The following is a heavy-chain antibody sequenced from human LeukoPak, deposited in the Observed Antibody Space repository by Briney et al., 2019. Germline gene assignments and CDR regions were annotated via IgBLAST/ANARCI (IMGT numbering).Heavy chain of an antibody. CDR1: GGSFSGYY. D-gene: IGHD4-23*01. J-gene: IGHJ4*02. Sequence: PSETLSLTCAFYGGSFSGYYWTWIRQPPGKGLGWIGEISHSGNTNYDPSLKSRVTISADTSKNQFSLKLSSVTAADTAVYFCAIYGGNSVFDYWGQGTLVTVSS. V-gene: IGHV4-34*01. CDR2: ISHSGNT. CDR3: AIYGGNSVFDY.